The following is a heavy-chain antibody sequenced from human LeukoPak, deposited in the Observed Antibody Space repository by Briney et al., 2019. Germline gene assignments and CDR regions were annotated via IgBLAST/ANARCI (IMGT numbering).Heavy chain of an antibody. CDR1: GFTVSSNY. V-gene: IGHV3-53*01. CDR3: ARGHPNWGSPDGQFGP. CDR2: IYSGGST. D-gene: IGHD7-27*01. Sequence: GGSLRLSCAASGFTVSSNYMSWVRQAPGKGLEWVSVIYSGGSTYYADSVKGRFTISRDNSKNTLYLQMNSLRAEDTAVYYCARGHPNWGSPDGQFGPWGQGTLVTVSS. J-gene: IGHJ5*02.